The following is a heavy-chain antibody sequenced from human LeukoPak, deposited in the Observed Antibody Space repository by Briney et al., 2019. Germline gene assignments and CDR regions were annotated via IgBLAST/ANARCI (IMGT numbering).Heavy chain of an antibody. CDR3: ARADFEYSSSSYYFDY. CDR2: IIPIFGTA. J-gene: IGHJ4*02. CDR1: GYTFSSYG. V-gene: IGHV1-69*05. D-gene: IGHD6-6*01. Sequence: ASVKVSCKASGYTFSSYGIAWVRQAPGQGLEWMGGIIPIFGTANYAQKFQGRVTITTDESTSTAYMELSSLRSEDTAVYYCARADFEYSSSSYYFDYWGQGTLVTVSS.